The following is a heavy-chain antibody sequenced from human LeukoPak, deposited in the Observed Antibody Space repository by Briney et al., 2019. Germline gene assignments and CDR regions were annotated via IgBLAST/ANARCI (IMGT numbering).Heavy chain of an antibody. J-gene: IGHJ4*02. CDR1: GYTFTSYD. Sequence: VASVKVSCKASGYTFTSYDINWVRQATGQGLEWMGWMNPNSGNTGYAQKFQGRVTMTRNTSISTAYMELSSLRSEDTAVYYCARGTYYYDSSGYYYYTCFDYWGQGTLVTVSS. CDR2: MNPNSGNT. D-gene: IGHD3-22*01. CDR3: ARGTYYYDSSGYYYYTCFDY. V-gene: IGHV1-8*01.